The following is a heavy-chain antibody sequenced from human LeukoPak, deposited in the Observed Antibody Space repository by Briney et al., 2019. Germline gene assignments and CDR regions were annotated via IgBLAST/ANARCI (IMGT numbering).Heavy chain of an antibody. J-gene: IGHJ4*02. D-gene: IGHD7-27*01. CDR1: GDSVSNNNAA. CDR3: ARDPWGFSFEY. V-gene: IGHV6-1*01. Sequence: SQTLSLTCAVSGDSVSNNNAAWKWNRRSPSRDLKWLGRTYYRSKWYNDYAASVKSRITINPDTSKNQFSLQLNSVTPEDTAVYYCARDPWGFSFEYWGQGTLVTVSS. CDR2: TYYRSKWYN.